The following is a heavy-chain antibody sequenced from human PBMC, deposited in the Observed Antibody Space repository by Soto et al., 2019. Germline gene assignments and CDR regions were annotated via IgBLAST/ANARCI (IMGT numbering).Heavy chain of an antibody. CDR1: GYSFTSYW. D-gene: IGHD2-2*02. Sequence: GESLKISCKGSGYSFTSYWIGWVRQMPGKGLEWMGIIYPGDSDTRYSPSFQGQVTISADKSISTAYLQWSSLKASDTAMYYCARLSGCSSTSCYTHMDVWGQGTTVTAP. CDR2: IYPGDSDT. V-gene: IGHV5-51*01. CDR3: ARLSGCSSTSCYTHMDV. J-gene: IGHJ6*02.